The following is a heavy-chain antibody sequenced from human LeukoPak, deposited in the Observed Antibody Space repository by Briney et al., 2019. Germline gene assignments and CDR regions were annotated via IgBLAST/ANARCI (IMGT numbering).Heavy chain of an antibody. J-gene: IGHJ6*03. D-gene: IGHD1-1*01. CDR1: GFTFSSYA. CDR2: ISGSGGNT. V-gene: IGHV3-23*01. Sequence: PGGSLRLSCAASGFTFSSYAMSWVRQAPGKGLEWVSLISGSGGNTYYADSVKGRFTISRDSSKNTMYLQMNSLRADDTAVYYCAKDVASWRYEYMDVWGKGTTVTVSS. CDR3: AKDVASWRYEYMDV.